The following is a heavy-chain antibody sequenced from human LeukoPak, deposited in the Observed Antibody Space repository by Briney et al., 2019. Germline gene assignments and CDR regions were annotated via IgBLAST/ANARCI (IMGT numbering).Heavy chain of an antibody. CDR1: GFTLSTYG. CDR2: ISVSGAST. V-gene: IGHV3-23*01. Sequence: GGSLRLSCAASGFTLSTYGMNWVRQAPGKGLEWVSVISVSGASTYYADSVKGRFTISRDNSKNTLYLQMNSLRAEDTAVYYCARDLGQYYDTSDNWFDPWGQGTLVTVSS. CDR3: ARDLGQYYDTSDNWFDP. J-gene: IGHJ5*02. D-gene: IGHD3-22*01.